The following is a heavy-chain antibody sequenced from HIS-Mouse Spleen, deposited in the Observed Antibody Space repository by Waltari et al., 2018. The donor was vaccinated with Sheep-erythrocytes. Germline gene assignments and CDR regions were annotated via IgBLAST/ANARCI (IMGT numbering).Heavy chain of an antibody. D-gene: IGHD3-10*01. V-gene: IGHV1-2*02. Sequence: QVQLVQSGAEVKKPGASVKVSCKASGYTFTGYYMHWVRQAPGQGLEWMGWINPNSGGTNHAQKFQGRVTMTRDTSISTAYMELSRLRSDDTAVYYCARRISGSYYNPFGYWGQGTLVTVSS. J-gene: IGHJ4*02. CDR2: INPNSGGT. CDR3: ARRISGSYYNPFGY. CDR1: GYTFTGYY.